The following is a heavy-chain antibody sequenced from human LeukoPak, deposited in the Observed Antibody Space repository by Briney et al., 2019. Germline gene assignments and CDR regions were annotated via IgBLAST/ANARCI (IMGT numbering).Heavy chain of an antibody. CDR2: IIPIFGTT. CDR1: GGTFNSYA. Sequence: GASVKVSCKASGGTFNSYAISWVRQAPGQGLEWMGGIIPIFGTTNYARKFRGRVTLTADKSTRTAYMELSSLRSEDTALYYCAKDIDYDILTGYDYWGQGTLVTVSS. CDR3: AKDIDYDILTGYDY. J-gene: IGHJ4*02. V-gene: IGHV1-69*06. D-gene: IGHD3-9*01.